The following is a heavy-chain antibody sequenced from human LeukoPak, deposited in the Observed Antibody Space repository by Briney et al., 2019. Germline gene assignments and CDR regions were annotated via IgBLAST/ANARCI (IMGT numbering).Heavy chain of an antibody. CDR3: ARHSDPYDYVWGSYRDYYYMDV. J-gene: IGHJ6*03. Sequence: SETLSLTCAVYGGSFSGYYWSWIRQPPGKGLEWIGEINHSGSTNYNPSLKSRVTMSVDTSKNQFSLKVNSVNAADTAVYYCARHSDPYDYVWGSYRDYYYMDVWGKGTTVTFSS. CDR2: INHSGST. V-gene: IGHV4-34*01. CDR1: GGSFSGYY. D-gene: IGHD3-16*02.